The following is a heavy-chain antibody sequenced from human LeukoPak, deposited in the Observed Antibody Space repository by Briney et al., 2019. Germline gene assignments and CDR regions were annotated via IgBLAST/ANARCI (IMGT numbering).Heavy chain of an antibody. CDR2: ICDSGST. CDR1: GGSIRSSYYY. Sequence: SETLSLTCTVSGGSIRSSYYYWGWIRQPPGKGLEWIGSICDSGSTYYNPSLKSRVTISVDTSKNQFSLKLNSVTAADTAVYYCARNRLTAGEPNWFDPWGQGTLVTVSS. CDR3: ARNRLTAGEPNWFDP. D-gene: IGHD2-21*02. V-gene: IGHV4-39*01. J-gene: IGHJ5*02.